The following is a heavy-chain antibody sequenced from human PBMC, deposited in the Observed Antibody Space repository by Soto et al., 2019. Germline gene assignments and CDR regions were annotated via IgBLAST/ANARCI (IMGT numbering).Heavy chain of an antibody. D-gene: IGHD3-10*01. CDR2: ISYDGSNK. CDR1: GFTFSSYG. Sequence: QAQLVEAGGGVVQPGRSLRLSCAASGFTFSSYGMHWVRQAPGKGLEWVAVISYDGSNKYYAESVKGRFTISRDNSKNTLYLQMNSLRAEYTAVFYCGQVPGHGGRGALDIWVQGTMVTVSS. J-gene: IGHJ3*02. V-gene: IGHV3-30*18. CDR3: GQVPGHGGRGALDI.